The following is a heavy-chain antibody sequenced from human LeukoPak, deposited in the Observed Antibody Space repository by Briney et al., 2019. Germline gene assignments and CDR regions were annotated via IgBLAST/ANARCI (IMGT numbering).Heavy chain of an antibody. CDR1: GYTFTRYY. CDR2: INPGGGTT. V-gene: IGHV1-46*01. CDR3: ARDSYDDYYFDN. D-gene: IGHD4-17*01. Sequence: ASVKVSCKTSGYTFTRYYVHWVRQAPGQGLEWMAIINPGGGTTSYAQKFQGRVTMTRDTSTSTVYMELSSLRSEDTAVYYCARDSYDDYYFDNWGQGTLVTVSS. J-gene: IGHJ4*02.